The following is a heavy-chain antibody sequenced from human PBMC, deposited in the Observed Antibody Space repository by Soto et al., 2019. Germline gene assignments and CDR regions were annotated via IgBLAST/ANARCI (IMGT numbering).Heavy chain of an antibody. CDR1: GGSISSSSYY. CDR2: IYYSGST. J-gene: IGHJ6*03. D-gene: IGHD2-8*01. Sequence: QLQLQESGPGLVKPSETLSLTCTVSGGSISSSSYYWGWIRQPPGKGLEWIGSIYYSGSTYYNPSLKSRVTISVDTSENQFSLKLSSVTAADTAVYYCARLGVYAIPYMDVWGKGTTVTVSS. V-gene: IGHV4-39*01. CDR3: ARLGVYAIPYMDV.